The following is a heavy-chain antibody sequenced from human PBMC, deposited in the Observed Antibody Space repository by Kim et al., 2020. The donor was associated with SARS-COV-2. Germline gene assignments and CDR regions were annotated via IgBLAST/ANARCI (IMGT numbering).Heavy chain of an antibody. J-gene: IGHJ4*02. Sequence: GGSLRLSCAASGFTFSSYGMHWVRQAPGKGLEWVAVISYDGSNKYYADSVKGRFTISRDNSKNTLYLQMNSLRAEDTAVYYCANLPVDTLGAIPFWYWGQGTLVTVSS. CDR3: ANLPVDTLGAIPFWY. V-gene: IGHV3-30*18. D-gene: IGHD5-18*01. CDR2: ISYDGSNK. CDR1: GFTFSSYG.